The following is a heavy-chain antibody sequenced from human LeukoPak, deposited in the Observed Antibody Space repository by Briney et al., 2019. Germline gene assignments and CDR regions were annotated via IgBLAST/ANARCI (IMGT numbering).Heavy chain of an antibody. D-gene: IGHD3-10*01. J-gene: IGHJ4*02. CDR2: INPDSGGT. Sequence: ASVKVSCKASVYSFTGYYVHGVRQAPGQGLEWMGWINPDSGGTNFAQKLQGRVTMTRDTSITTAYMELSRLTSDDTAVYYCARDATSRGIIDYWGQGTLVTVSS. CDR3: ARDATSRGIIDY. CDR1: VYSFTGYY. V-gene: IGHV1-2*02.